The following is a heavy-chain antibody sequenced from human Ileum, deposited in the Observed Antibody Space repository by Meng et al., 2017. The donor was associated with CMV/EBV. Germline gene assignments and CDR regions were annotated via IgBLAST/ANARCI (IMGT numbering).Heavy chain of an antibody. J-gene: IGHJ5*02. CDR2: FSPVYGRS. V-gene: IGHV1-69*05. CDR1: GGTFSTHG. D-gene: IGHD4-17*01. CDR3: ARGDVTTGLGWFDP. Sequence: KASGGTFSTHGANWVPQAPGQGLEWMGGFSPVYGRSFYAQKFQGRVTITRDESTTTAYMELSSLRSEDTAVYYCARGDVTTGLGWFDPWGQGTLVTVSS.